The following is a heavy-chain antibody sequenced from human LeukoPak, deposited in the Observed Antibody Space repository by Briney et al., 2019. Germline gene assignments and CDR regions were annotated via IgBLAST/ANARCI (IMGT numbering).Heavy chain of an antibody. J-gene: IGHJ6*03. V-gene: IGHV3-21*01. CDR3: ARGGGCSGGSCYHDLGCYYYMDV. CDR1: GFTFSTYS. CDR2: ITFSSSYI. D-gene: IGHD2-15*01. Sequence: PGGSLRLSCAASGFTFSTYSMNWVRQAPGKGLEWVSSITFSSSYIYYGDSVKGRFTISRDNARNSLYLQMSSLRAEDTAVYYCARGGGCSGGSCYHDLGCYYYMDVWGKGATVTVSS.